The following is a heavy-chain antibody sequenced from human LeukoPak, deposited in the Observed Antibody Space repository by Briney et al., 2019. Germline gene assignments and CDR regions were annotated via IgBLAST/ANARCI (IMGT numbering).Heavy chain of an antibody. V-gene: IGHV1-2*02. Sequence: GASVKVSCKASGYTFNGYYMHWVRQAPGQGLEWMGWINPNNGGTNYAQRFQGRVTMTRDTSISTAYMELSRLRSDDTAVYYCARDPPGLTLGSPGDYWGQGTLVIVSS. CDR1: GYTFNGYY. D-gene: IGHD3-16*01. CDR3: ARDPPGLTLGSPGDY. J-gene: IGHJ4*02. CDR2: INPNNGGT.